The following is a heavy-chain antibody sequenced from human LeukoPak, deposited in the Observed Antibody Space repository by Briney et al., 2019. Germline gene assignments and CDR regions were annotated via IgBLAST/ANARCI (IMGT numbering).Heavy chain of an antibody. Sequence: SGGSLRLSCAASGFTVSSNYMSWVRQAPGKGLEWVSVIYSGGSTYYADSVKGRFTISRDNSKNTLYLQMNSLRAEDTAVYYCASPYPHWGYWVAKDVWGQGTTVTVSS. CDR3: ASPYPHWGYWVAKDV. D-gene: IGHD3-16*01. CDR2: IYSGGST. J-gene: IGHJ6*02. CDR1: GFTVSSNY. V-gene: IGHV3-53*01.